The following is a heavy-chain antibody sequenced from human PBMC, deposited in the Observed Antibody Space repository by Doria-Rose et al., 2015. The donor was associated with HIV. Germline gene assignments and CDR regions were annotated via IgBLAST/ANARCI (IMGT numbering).Heavy chain of an antibody. D-gene: IGHD6-13*01. CDR3: ARIKSSRWYHKYYFDF. J-gene: IGHJ4*02. Sequence: QITLKESGPVLVKPTETLTLTCTVSGVSLSSPGMGVSWIRQPPGKALEWLANFFADDERPYKASLKLRLTISRGTSKSQVVLTMTDMDPVDTATYYCARIKSSRWYHKYYFDFWGQGTLVIVSA. V-gene: IGHV2-26*01. CDR2: FFADDER. CDR1: GVSLSSPGMG.